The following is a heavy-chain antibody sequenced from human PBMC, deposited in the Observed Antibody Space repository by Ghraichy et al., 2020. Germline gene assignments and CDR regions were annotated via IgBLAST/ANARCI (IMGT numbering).Heavy chain of an antibody. J-gene: IGHJ4*02. CDR1: GGSFSGFY. CDR3: ARLGGGLATATAWATVYYFDF. D-gene: IGHD6-13*01. V-gene: IGHV4-34*01. CDR2: INHSGDT. Sequence: SETLSLTCAVYGGSFSGFYWSWIRQSPGKGLEWVGQINHSGDTDYNPSLKGRVTMSVDRSQNQFSLKLNSVTAADTAVYYCARLGGGLATATAWATVYYFDFWGQGTLVTVSS.